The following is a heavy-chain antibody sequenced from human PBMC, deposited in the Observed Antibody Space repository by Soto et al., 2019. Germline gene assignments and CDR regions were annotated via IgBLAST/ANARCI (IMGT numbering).Heavy chain of an antibody. D-gene: IGHD3-10*02. V-gene: IGHV4-59*01. CDR2: IYYSGST. J-gene: IGHJ2*01. Sequence: GKGLELIGYIYYSGSTNYNTALKSRVTISVDTSKNQFSLKLSSVTAADTAVFFFFQAEDGIRDVRSVSEFMLNRSSDL. CDR3: FQAEDGIRDVRSVSEFMLNRSSDL.